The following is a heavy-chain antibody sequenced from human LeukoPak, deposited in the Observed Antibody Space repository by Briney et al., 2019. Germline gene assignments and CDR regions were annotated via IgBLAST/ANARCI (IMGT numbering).Heavy chain of an antibody. D-gene: IGHD3-10*01. Sequence: PGGSLRLSCAASGFTFSSYAMSWIRQPPGKGLEWIGFIYHSGSTDYNPSLKSRGTISVDTSKNQFSLKLSSVTAADTAVYYCARTNYYGSGSYYPDLWGQGTLVTVSS. CDR1: GFTFSSYA. CDR3: ARTNYYGSGSYYPDL. J-gene: IGHJ5*02. V-gene: IGHV4-59*08. CDR2: IYHSGST.